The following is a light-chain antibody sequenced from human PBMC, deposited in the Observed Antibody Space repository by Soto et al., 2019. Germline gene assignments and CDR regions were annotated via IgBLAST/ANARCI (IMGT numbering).Light chain of an antibody. V-gene: IGKV3-11*01. CDR1: QSVSSK. CDR3: QQRSNWPPA. Sequence: EIVLTQSPSTLSLSPGQGSTLPCRASQSVSSKLAWYQQKHGQAPRIIIYGASSRATGIPARFSGSGYGTDFNLTISSLETEDFAVYYCQQRSNWPPAFGQGTRLEIK. CDR2: GAS. J-gene: IGKJ5*01.